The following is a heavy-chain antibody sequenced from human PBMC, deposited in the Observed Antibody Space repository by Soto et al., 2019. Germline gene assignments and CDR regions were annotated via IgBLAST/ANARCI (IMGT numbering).Heavy chain of an antibody. CDR2: INAGNGNT. J-gene: IGHJ2*01. V-gene: IGHV1-3*01. CDR1: GYTFSSSA. D-gene: IGHD6-13*01. CDR3: AKEGPPSDSNWYWYFDV. Sequence: QVQLVQSGAEVKKPGASVKVSCKASGYTFSSSAMHWVRQAPGQRLEWMGWINAGNGNTKYSQKFQGRVSITRDTSASTVYMEVSSLRSEDTAVYYCAKEGPPSDSNWYWYFDVWGRGTVVSVSS.